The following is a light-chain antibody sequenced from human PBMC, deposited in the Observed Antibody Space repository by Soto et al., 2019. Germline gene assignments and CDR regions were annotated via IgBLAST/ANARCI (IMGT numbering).Light chain of an antibody. J-gene: IGKJ1*01. CDR3: QHYNNYPWA. CDR2: EAS. V-gene: IGKV1-5*03. CDR1: QSIRSW. Sequence: DIQMTQSPSTLSASVGDRVTITCRASQSIRSWLAWYQQKPGKAPNLLIYEASRLESGVPSRFSGSGSGTEFTLTISSXQTVDFATYYCQHYNNYPWAFGQGTKVDIK.